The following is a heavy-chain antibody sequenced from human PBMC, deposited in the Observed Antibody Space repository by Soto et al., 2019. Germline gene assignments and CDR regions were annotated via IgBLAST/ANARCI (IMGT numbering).Heavy chain of an antibody. CDR3: ARDSRGPLYYYGMDV. V-gene: IGHV1-18*01. CDR2: ISAHNGNT. J-gene: IGHJ6*02. Sequence: ASVKVSCKASGYTFTSYGISWVRQAPGQGLEWMGWISAHNGNTNYAQKLQGRVTMTTDTSTSTAYMELRSLRSDDTAVYYCARDSRGPLYYYGMDVWGQGTTVTVSS. CDR1: GYTFTSYG.